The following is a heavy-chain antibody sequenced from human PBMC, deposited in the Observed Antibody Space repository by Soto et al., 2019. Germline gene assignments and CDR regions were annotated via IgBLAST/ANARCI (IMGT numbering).Heavy chain of an antibody. V-gene: IGHV3-21*01. J-gene: IGHJ4*02. CDR2: ISSSSSYI. CDR3: ARQYCSGGSCYSPPDY. CDR1: GFTFGSDS. D-gene: IGHD2-15*01. Sequence: GGSLRLSCAASGFTFGSDSMNWVRQAPGKGLEWVSSISSSSSYIYYADSVKGRFTISRDNAKNSLYLQMNSLRAEDTAVYYCARQYCSGGSCYSPPDYWGQGTLVTVSS.